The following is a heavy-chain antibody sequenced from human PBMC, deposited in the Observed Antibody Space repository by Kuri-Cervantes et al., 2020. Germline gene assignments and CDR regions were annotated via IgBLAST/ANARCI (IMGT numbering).Heavy chain of an antibody. D-gene: IGHD6-19*01. J-gene: IGHJ2*01. Sequence: ESLKISCAVYGGSFSGYYWSWIRQPPGKGLEWIGYIYYSGSTNYNPSLKSRVTISVDTSRNQFSLKLSSVTAADTAVYYCARVSSGWYGYFDLWGRGTLVTVSS. CDR3: ARVSSGWYGYFDL. CDR1: GGSFSGYY. V-gene: IGHV4-59*01. CDR2: IYYSGST.